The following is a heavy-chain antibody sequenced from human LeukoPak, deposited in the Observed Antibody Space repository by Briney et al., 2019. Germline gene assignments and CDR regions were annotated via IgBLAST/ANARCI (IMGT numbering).Heavy chain of an antibody. CDR2: IIPILGIA. J-gene: IGHJ5*02. D-gene: IGHD3-16*01. Sequence: PRASVKVSCKASGCTFSSYAISWVRQAPGQGLEWMGRIIPILGIANYAQKFQGRVTITADKSTSTAYMELSSLRSEDTAVYYCAPGENWFDPWGQGTLVTVSS. V-gene: IGHV1-69*04. CDR1: GCTFSSYA. CDR3: APGENWFDP.